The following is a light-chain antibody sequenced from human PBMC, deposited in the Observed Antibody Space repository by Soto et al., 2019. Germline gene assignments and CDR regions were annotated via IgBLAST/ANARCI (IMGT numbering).Light chain of an antibody. CDR1: SSDVGGYNY. J-gene: IGLJ1*01. V-gene: IGLV2-8*01. Sequence: QSVLPQPPSASGSPGQSVAISCTGTSSDVGGYNYVSWYQQHPGKVPKLMIYEVNKRPSGVPDRFSGSKSGNTASLTVSGLQAEDEADYYCSSYAGSSNVFGTGTKVTVL. CDR3: SSYAGSSNV. CDR2: EVN.